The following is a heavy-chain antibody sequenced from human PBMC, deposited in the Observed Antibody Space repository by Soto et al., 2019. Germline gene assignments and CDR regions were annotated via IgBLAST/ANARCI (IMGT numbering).Heavy chain of an antibody. CDR3: ARDSSASATSYSFDN. V-gene: IGHV1-46*04. CDR2: INPNGGGT. Sequence: QVQLVQSGAELKKPGASVKVSCKASGYKFINYYIHWVRQAPGVGLEWMGIINPNGGGTDYAQKLQARVNMSTDTYMNTVHIDLNNLTSEDTAVYFCARDSSASATSYSFDNWGQGTLVSVSS. CDR1: GYKFINYY. J-gene: IGHJ4*02. D-gene: IGHD3-10*01.